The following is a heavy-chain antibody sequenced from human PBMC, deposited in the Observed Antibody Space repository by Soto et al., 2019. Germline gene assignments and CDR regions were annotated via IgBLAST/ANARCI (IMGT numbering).Heavy chain of an antibody. CDR3: AKDHGRVGYCVGGSCSLAFDI. Sequence: EVQLLESGGGLVQPGGSLRLSCAASGFTFSSYAMSWVRQAPGKGLEWVSTISGSGGSTYYADSVKGRFSISRDNSKNTLNLQMNSLRAEDTAVYYCAKDHGRVGYCVGGSCSLAFDIWGQGTMVTVSS. CDR2: ISGSGGST. D-gene: IGHD2-15*01. CDR1: GFTFSSYA. J-gene: IGHJ3*02. V-gene: IGHV3-23*01.